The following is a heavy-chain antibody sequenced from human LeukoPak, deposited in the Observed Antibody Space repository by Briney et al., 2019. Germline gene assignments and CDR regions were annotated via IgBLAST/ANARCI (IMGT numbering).Heavy chain of an antibody. CDR1: GGTFSSYA. CDR2: IIPIFGTA. V-gene: IGHV1-69*06. Sequence: GASVKVSCKASGGTFSSYAISWVRQAPGQGLEWMGGIIPIFGTANYAQKFQGRVTITADKSTSTAYMELSSLRSEDTAVYYCATNYYYDSSGYYYRYWGQGTLVTVSS. CDR3: ATNYYYDSSGYYYRY. J-gene: IGHJ4*02. D-gene: IGHD3-22*01.